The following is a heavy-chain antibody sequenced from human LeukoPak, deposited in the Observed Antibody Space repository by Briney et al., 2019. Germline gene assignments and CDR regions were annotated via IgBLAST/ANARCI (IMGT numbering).Heavy chain of an antibody. CDR2: IKSDGSSA. Sequence: PGGSLRLSCAASGFTFSSYWMHWVRQAPGKGLVWVSRIKSDGSSANYAESVKDRFTISRDNAKKTMHLQMNSLGAEDTAVYYCATSPPDSSWIYWGQGTLVTVSS. D-gene: IGHD6-13*01. J-gene: IGHJ4*02. CDR1: GFTFSSYW. CDR3: ATSPPDSSWIY. V-gene: IGHV3-74*01.